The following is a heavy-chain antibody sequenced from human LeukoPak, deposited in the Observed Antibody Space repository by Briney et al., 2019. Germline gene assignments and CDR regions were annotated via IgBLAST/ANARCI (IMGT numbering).Heavy chain of an antibody. J-gene: IGHJ6*02. CDR1: VYTFSSYG. D-gene: IGHD3-10*01. V-gene: IGHV3-7*03. CDR3: ARGSGLDV. CDR2: INHNGNVN. Sequence: GGSLRLSCAASVYTFSSYGMNWARQAPWKGLEWVASINHNGNVNYYADSVKGRFTISRDNAKNSLYLQMSNLRAEDTAVYFCARGSGLDVWGQGATVTVSS.